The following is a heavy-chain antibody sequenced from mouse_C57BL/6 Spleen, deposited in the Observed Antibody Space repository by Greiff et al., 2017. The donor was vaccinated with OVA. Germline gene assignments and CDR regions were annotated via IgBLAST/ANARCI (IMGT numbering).Heavy chain of an antibody. CDR1: GYAFTNYL. CDR3: ARRGRYAMDY. J-gene: IGHJ4*01. V-gene: IGHV1-54*01. CDR2: INPGSGGT. Sequence: LQESGAELVRPGTSVKVSCKASGYAFTNYLIEWVKQRPGQGLEWIGVINPGSGGTNYNEKFKGKATLTADKSSSTAYMQLSSLTSEDSAVYFCARRGRYAMDYWGQGTSVTVSS. D-gene: IGHD3-3*01.